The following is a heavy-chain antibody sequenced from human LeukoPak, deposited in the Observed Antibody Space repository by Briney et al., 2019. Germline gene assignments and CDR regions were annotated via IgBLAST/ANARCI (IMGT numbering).Heavy chain of an antibody. V-gene: IGHV1-69*01. Sequence: SVKVSCKASGGTFSSYAISWVRQAPGQGLEWMGGIIPIFGTANYAQKFRGRVTITADESTSTAYMELSSLRSEDTAVYYCASGYYYGSGSYYNSFDYWGQGTLVTVSS. CDR3: ASGYYYGSGSYYNSFDY. CDR2: IIPIFGTA. CDR1: GGTFSSYA. D-gene: IGHD3-10*01. J-gene: IGHJ4*02.